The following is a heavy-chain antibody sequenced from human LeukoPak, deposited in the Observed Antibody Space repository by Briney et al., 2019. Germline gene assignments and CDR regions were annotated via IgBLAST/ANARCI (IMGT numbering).Heavy chain of an antibody. CDR2: ISSSGSTT. Sequence: GGSLRLSCAASGFIFSDYYMSWIRQAPGKGLEWVSYISSSGSTTYYADSAKGRFTISRDNAKNSLYLQMNSLRAEDTAVYYCARVGSCTNGVCYNPFDYWGQGTLVTVSS. D-gene: IGHD2-8*01. CDR3: ARVGSCTNGVCYNPFDY. J-gene: IGHJ4*02. CDR1: GFIFSDYY. V-gene: IGHV3-11*04.